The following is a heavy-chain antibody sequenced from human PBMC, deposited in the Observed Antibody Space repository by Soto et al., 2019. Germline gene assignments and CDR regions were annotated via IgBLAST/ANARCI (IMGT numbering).Heavy chain of an antibody. CDR2: IYYSGST. V-gene: IGHV4-30-4*01. CDR3: ARDLGVDGTDNWFDH. CDR1: GGSISSGDYY. J-gene: IGHJ5*02. D-gene: IGHD6-19*01. Sequence: NPSETLSLTCTVSGGSISSGDYYWSWIRQPPGKGLEWIGYIYYSGSTYYNPSLKSRVTISVDTSKNQFSMKLSSVTAADTAVYYCARDLGVDGTDNWFDHWGQGTMVTVSS.